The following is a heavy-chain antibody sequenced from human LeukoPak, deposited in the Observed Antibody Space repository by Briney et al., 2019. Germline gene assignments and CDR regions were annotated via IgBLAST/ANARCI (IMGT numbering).Heavy chain of an antibody. J-gene: IGHJ6*02. CDR1: GFTFSSYG. Sequence: PGRSLRLSCAASGFTFSSYGMHWVRQAPGEGLEWVAVISYDGSNKYYADSVKGRFTISRDNSKNTLYLQMNSLRAEDKAVYYCATPTLDANYYYGMAVWGQGTTVTVSS. V-gene: IGHV3-30*03. CDR3: ATPTLDANYYYGMAV. CDR2: ISYDGSNK. D-gene: IGHD1-1*01.